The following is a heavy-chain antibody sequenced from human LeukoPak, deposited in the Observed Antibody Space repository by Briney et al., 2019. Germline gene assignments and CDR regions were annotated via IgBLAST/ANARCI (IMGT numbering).Heavy chain of an antibody. CDR3: ARGTGWPQFDY. CDR2: TYYKSAWYN. Sequence: SQTLSLTCAISGDSVSRDSIAWNWIRLPPSRGLEWLGRTYYKSAWYNDYAVSVKGRIIIKPDTSKNQFSLQLNSVTPEDTAVYYCARGTGWPQFDYWGQGTLVTVSS. D-gene: IGHD6-19*01. CDR1: GDSVSRDSIA. J-gene: IGHJ4*02. V-gene: IGHV6-1*01.